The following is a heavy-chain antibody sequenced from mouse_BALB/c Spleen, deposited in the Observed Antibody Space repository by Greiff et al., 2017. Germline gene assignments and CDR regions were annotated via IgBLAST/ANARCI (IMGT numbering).Heavy chain of an antibody. Sequence: QVQLQQPGAELVKPGASVKMSCKASGYTFTSYNMHWVKQTPGQGLEWIGAIYPGNGDTSYNQKFKGKATLTADKSSSTAYMQLSSLTSEDSAVYYCARSFITTATDYAMDYWGQGTSVTVSS. CDR2: IYPGNGDT. CDR1: GYTFTSYN. CDR3: ARSFITTATDYAMDY. D-gene: IGHD1-2*01. J-gene: IGHJ4*01. V-gene: IGHV1-12*01.